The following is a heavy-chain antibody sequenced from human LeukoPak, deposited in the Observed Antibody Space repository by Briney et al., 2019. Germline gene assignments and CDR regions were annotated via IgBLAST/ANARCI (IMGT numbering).Heavy chain of an antibody. Sequence: GEPPQISCQGSGSRFTSYWIGWVRQLPGKGLEWMGIIYPGDSDTRYSPSFQGQVTISADKSISTAYLQWSSLKASDTAMYFCARHEANGHYSFDYWGQGTLVTVSS. CDR2: IYPGDSDT. V-gene: IGHV5-51*01. D-gene: IGHD2-8*01. CDR3: ARHEANGHYSFDY. J-gene: IGHJ4*02. CDR1: GSRFTSYW.